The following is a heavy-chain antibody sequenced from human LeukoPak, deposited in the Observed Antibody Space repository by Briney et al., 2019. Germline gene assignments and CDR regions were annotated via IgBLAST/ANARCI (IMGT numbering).Heavy chain of an antibody. CDR1: GFTFSSYA. CDR3: ARVIAAAGTGMTNWFDP. V-gene: IGHV3-30-3*01. Sequence: GGSLRLSWAASGFTFSSYAMHWVRQAPGKGLEXGAXISYDGSNKYYADSVKGRFTISTDNSKNTLYLQMNSLRAEDTAVYYCARVIAAAGTGMTNWFDPWGQGTLVTVSS. CDR2: ISYDGSNK. J-gene: IGHJ5*02. D-gene: IGHD6-13*01.